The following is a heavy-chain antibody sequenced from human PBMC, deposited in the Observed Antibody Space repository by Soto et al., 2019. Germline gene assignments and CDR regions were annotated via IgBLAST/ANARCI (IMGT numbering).Heavy chain of an antibody. D-gene: IGHD4-17*01. CDR2: IIPIFGTA. CDR1: GGTFSSYA. J-gene: IGHJ3*02. CDR3: AAGTNDYGDYEGAFDI. V-gene: IGHV1-69*12. Sequence: QVQLVQSGAEVKKPGSSVKVSCKASGGTFSSYAISWVRQAPGQGLEWMGGIIPIFGTANYAQKFQGRVTITADESTSTAYKGLSSLRSEDTAVYYCAAGTNDYGDYEGAFDIWGQGTMVTVSS.